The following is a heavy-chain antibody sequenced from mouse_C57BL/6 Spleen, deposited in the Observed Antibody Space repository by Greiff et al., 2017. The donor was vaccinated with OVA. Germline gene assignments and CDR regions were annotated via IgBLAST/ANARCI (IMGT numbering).Heavy chain of an antibody. CDR1: GFTFSDYG. CDR3: GRGTQYYGSSRDAMDY. V-gene: IGHV5-17*01. D-gene: IGHD1-1*01. J-gene: IGHJ4*01. Sequence: EVMLVESGGGLVKPGGSLKLSCAASGFTFSDYGMHWVRQAPEKGLEWVAYISSGSSTIYYADTVKGRFTISRDNATNTLFLQMTSLRSEDTAMYYCGRGTQYYGSSRDAMDYWGQGTSVTVSS. CDR2: ISSGSSTI.